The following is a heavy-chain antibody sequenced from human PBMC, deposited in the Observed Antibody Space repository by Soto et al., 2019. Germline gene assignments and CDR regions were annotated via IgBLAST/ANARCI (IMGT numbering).Heavy chain of an antibody. J-gene: IGHJ6*02. D-gene: IGHD3-10*01. CDR3: ARDLLGHYGSSSYSMDV. CDR1: GGSISSGDYY. V-gene: IGHV4-30-4*01. CDR2: IYYSGST. Sequence: PSETLSLTCTVSGGSISSGDYYWSWIRQPPGKGLEWIGYIYYSGSTYYNPSLKSRVTISVDTSKNQFSLKLSSVTAADTAVYYCARDLLGHYGSSSYSMDVWGQGTTVTVSS.